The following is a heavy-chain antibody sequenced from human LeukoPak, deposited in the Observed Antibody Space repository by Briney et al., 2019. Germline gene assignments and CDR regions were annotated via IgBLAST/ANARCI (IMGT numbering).Heavy chain of an antibody. CDR3: VLRYTNSWYFDF. V-gene: IGHV3-23*01. CDR1: GVTFIFYA. D-gene: IGHD3-9*01. Sequence: GGSLRLSCAASGVTFIFYAMAWVRQAPGKGLEWVSGITSSVDDTYFADSVRGRFAISRDNSQSTLYLQMNSLRVDDTAVYYCVLRYTNSWYFDFWGQGTLVTVSS. CDR2: ITSSVDDT. J-gene: IGHJ4*02.